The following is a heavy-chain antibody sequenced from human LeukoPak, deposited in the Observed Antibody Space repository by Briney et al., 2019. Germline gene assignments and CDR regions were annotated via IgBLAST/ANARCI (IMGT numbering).Heavy chain of an antibody. V-gene: IGHV4-34*01. CDR1: GGSLSGYY. D-gene: IGHD4-17*01. Sequence: IPSETLSLTCAVYGGSLSGYYWSWIRQPPGKGLEWIGEINHNGSTNYNPSLKSRVTISVDTSKNQFSLKLSSVTAADTAVYSCARGLRGTTVTTAFDYWGQGILVTVSS. CDR2: INHNGST. CDR3: ARGLRGTTVTTAFDY. J-gene: IGHJ4*02.